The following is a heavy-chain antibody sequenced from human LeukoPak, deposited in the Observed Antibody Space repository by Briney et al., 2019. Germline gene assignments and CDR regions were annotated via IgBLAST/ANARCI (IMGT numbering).Heavy chain of an antibody. CDR1: GGTFSSYA. D-gene: IGHD2-21*01. Sequence: GASVKVSCKASGGTFSSYAISWVRQAPGQGLGWMGRIIPILGIAIYAQKFQGRVTITADKSTSTAYMELSSLRSEDTAVYYCARIVGYLDWFDPWGQGTLVTVSS. CDR2: IIPILGIA. V-gene: IGHV1-69*04. J-gene: IGHJ5*02. CDR3: ARIVGYLDWFDP.